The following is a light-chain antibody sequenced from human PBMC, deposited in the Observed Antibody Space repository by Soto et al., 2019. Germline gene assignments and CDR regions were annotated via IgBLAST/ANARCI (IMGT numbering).Light chain of an antibody. CDR2: EVS. Sequence: QSALTQPPSASGSPGQSVTISCTGTSSDVGGSNYVSWYQHHPGKAPKLMIYEVSKRPSGVPDRFSGCKSGNTASLTVSGLQAEDEADYYCSSDAGSNNWVFGGGTQVTVL. CDR1: SSDVGGSNY. V-gene: IGLV2-8*01. CDR3: SSDAGSNNWV. J-gene: IGLJ3*02.